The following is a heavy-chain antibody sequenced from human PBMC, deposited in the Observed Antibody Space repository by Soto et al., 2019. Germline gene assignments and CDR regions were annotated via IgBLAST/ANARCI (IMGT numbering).Heavy chain of an antibody. CDR2: IYYSGST. CDR3: ARDSGYYYDSSGYYLDAFDI. J-gene: IGHJ3*02. D-gene: IGHD3-22*01. V-gene: IGHV4-59*01. Sequence: PSETLSLTCTVSGGSISSYYWSWIGQPPGEGLEWIGYIYYSGSTNYNPSLKSRVTISVDTSKNQFSLKLSSVTAADTAVYYCARDSGYYYDSSGYYLDAFDIWGQGTMVTVSS. CDR1: GGSISSYY.